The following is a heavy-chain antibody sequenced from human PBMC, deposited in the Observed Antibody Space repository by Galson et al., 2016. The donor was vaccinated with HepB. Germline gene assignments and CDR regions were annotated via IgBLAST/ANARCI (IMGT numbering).Heavy chain of an antibody. V-gene: IGHV3-7*03. CDR1: GFTFSSYW. Sequence: SLRLSCAASGFTFSSYWMTWVRQAPGRGLEWVANIKKDGSERFYVDSEWGRFTISRDNAKNSLYLHMNSLRPEDTALYYCAKDIEAWRIAVTGYFDYWGQGTLVTVSS. J-gene: IGHJ4*02. D-gene: IGHD6-19*01. CDR2: IKKDGSER. CDR3: AKDIEAWRIAVTGYFDY.